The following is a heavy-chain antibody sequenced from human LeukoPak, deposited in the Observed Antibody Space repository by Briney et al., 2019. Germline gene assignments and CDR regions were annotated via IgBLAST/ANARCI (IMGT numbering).Heavy chain of an antibody. D-gene: IGHD4-11*01. J-gene: IGHJ5*02. Sequence: SETLSLTCTVSGGSISSYYWSWIRQPAGKGLEWIGRIYTSGSTYYNPSLKSRLTMSVDTPKNQFALKLSSVTAADTAVDYCGRCNSNYVSWFDPWGQGTLVTVSS. CDR2: IYTSGST. V-gene: IGHV4-4*07. CDR1: GGSISSYY. CDR3: GRCNSNYVSWFDP.